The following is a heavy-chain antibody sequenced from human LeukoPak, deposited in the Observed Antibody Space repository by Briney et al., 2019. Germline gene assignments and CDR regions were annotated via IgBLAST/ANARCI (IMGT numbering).Heavy chain of an antibody. Sequence: GGSLRLSCAASGFTVSSNYISWVRQAPGKGLEWVSVIYSGGSTYYADSVKGRFTISRDNSKNTLYLQMNSLRAEDTAVYYCATSGGMVRGVIPGTYFDYWGQGTLVTVSS. CDR2: IYSGGST. CDR1: GFTVSSNY. CDR3: ATSGGMVRGVIPGTYFDY. J-gene: IGHJ4*02. V-gene: IGHV3-66*01. D-gene: IGHD3-10*01.